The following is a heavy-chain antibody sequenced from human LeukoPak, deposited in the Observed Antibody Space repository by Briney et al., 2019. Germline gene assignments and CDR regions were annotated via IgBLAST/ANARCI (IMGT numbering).Heavy chain of an antibody. CDR3: ARDRGVTAITDAFDI. CDR1: GGTFSSYA. J-gene: IGHJ3*02. Sequence: SVKVSCKASGGTFSSYAISWVRQAPGQGLEWMGGIIPIFGTANYAQKFQGRVTITTDESTSTAYMELSSLRSEDTAVYYCARDRGVTAITDAFDIWGQGTMVTVSS. D-gene: IGHD2-21*02. CDR2: IIPIFGTA. V-gene: IGHV1-69*05.